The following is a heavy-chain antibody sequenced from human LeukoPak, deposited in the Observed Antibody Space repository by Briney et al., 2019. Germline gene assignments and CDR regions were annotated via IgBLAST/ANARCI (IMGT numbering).Heavy chain of an antibody. CDR3: ARDVPSPVWFGELLSFKRLDAFDI. V-gene: IGHV3-48*01. CDR1: GFTFSTYS. J-gene: IGHJ3*02. CDR2: ISSSSSSI. Sequence: QPGGSLRLSCAASGFTFSTYSMNWVRQAPGKGLEWVSYISSSSSSIYYADSVKGRFTISRDNSKNTLYLQMNSLRAEDTAVYYCARDVPSPVWFGELLSFKRLDAFDIWGQGTMVTVSS. D-gene: IGHD3-10*01.